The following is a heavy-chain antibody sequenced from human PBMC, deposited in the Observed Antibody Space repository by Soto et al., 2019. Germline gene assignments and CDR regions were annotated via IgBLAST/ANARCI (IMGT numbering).Heavy chain of an antibody. V-gene: IGHV4-31*03. CDR2: IFHSGTP. Sequence: SETLSLTYTVSGGSISSGVYYWSWIRQHPGKGLEWIGYIFHSGTPYYNPSLKSRLTISVDTSKNQFSLKLSSVTAADTAVYYCARDRRMVTNLGGYYYYSMDVWGQGTTVTVSS. CDR1: GGSISSGVYY. J-gene: IGHJ6*02. CDR3: ARDRRMVTNLGGYYYYSMDV. D-gene: IGHD5-18*01.